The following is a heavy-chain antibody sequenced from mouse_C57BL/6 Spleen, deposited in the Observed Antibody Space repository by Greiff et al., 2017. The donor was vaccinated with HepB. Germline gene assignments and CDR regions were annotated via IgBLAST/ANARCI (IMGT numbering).Heavy chain of an antibody. V-gene: IGHV5-17*01. Sequence: EVKLMESGGGLVKPGGSLKLSCAASGFTFSDYGMHWVRQAPEKGLEWVAYISSGSSTIYYADTVKGRFTISRDNAKNTLFLQMTSLRSEDTAMYYCATTVVDGYFDVWGTGTTVTVSS. J-gene: IGHJ1*03. CDR1: GFTFSDYG. D-gene: IGHD1-1*01. CDR2: ISSGSSTI. CDR3: ATTVVDGYFDV.